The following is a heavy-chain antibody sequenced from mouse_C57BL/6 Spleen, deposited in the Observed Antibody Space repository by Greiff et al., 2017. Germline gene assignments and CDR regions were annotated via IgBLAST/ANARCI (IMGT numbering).Heavy chain of an antibody. CDR1: GYTFTSYT. CDR3: ARDGVVDY. V-gene: IGHV1-4*01. J-gene: IGHJ2*01. D-gene: IGHD1-1*01. CDR2: INPSSGYT. Sequence: VMLVESGAELARPGASVKMSCKASGYTFTSYTMHWVKQRPGQGLEWIGYINPSSGYTKYNQKFKDKATLTADKSSSTAYMQLSSLTSEDSAVYYCARDGVVDYWGQGTTLTVSS.